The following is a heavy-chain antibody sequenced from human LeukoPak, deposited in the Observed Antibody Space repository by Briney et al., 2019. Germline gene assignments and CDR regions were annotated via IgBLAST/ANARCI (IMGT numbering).Heavy chain of an antibody. D-gene: IGHD1-1*01. Sequence: SETLSLICTVSGGSISSYYWSWIRQPPGKGLEWIGYIYYSGSANYNPSLKSRVIISVDTSKNQFSLKLSSVTAADTAVYYCAREGRAGTTNYGMDVWGQGTTVTVSS. CDR3: AREGRAGTTNYGMDV. CDR1: GGSISSYY. J-gene: IGHJ6*02. CDR2: IYYSGSA. V-gene: IGHV4-59*01.